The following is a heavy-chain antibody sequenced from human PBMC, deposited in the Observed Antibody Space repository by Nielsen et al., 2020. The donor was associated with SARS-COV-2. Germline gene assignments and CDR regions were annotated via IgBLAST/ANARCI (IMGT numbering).Heavy chain of an antibody. V-gene: IGHV3-23*01. CDR1: GFTFSTYG. Sequence: GESLKISCAASGFTFSTYGMSWVRQAPGKGLEWVSLINGNGAPTYYADSVKGRFTISRDNSKNSLFLQLNNLRAEDTAVYYCVYGVLESWGQGTLVIVS. D-gene: IGHD3-16*01. CDR3: VYGVLES. CDR2: INGNGAPT. J-gene: IGHJ4*02.